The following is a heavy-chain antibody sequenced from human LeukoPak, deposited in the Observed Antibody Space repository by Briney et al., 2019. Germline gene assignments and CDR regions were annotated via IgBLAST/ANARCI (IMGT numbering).Heavy chain of an antibody. Sequence: ASVKASCKASGYTFTGYYMHWVRQAPGQGLEWMGWINPNSGGTNYAQKFQGRVTMTRDTSISTAYMELSRLRSDDTAVYYCARVYGGSGYAFDIWGQGTMVTVSS. CDR1: GYTFTGYY. CDR3: ARVYGGSGYAFDI. V-gene: IGHV1-2*02. D-gene: IGHD3-3*01. CDR2: INPNSGGT. J-gene: IGHJ3*02.